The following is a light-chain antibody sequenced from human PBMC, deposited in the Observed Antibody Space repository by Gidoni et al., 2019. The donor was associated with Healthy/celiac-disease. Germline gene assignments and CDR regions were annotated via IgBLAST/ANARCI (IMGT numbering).Light chain of an antibody. V-gene: IGLV3-19*01. CDR3: NARDSSGNHWV. CDR2: GKN. Sequence: SSELTQDPAASVALGHTVRITCQGDSLRSYYASCYQQKPGQAPVLVIYGKNNRPSGIPDRFSCSSSGNTASLTITGAQAEDEADYYCNARDSSGNHWVFGGGTKLTVL. CDR1: SLRSYY. J-gene: IGLJ3*02.